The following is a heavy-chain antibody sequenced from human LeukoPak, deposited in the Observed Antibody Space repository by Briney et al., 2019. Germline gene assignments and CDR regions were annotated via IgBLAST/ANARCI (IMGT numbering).Heavy chain of an antibody. CDR2: INRSGST. D-gene: IGHD6-6*01. CDR1: GGSFIGYY. CDR3: ARGYSSSHAFYYYMDV. Sequence: PSETLSLTCAVYGGSFIGYYWSWIPQPPGKGLEWIGEINRSGSTNYNPSLKSRVSISVDTSKHQSSLRLSSVTAADTAVYYCARGYSSSHAFYYYMDVWGKGTTVTVSS. V-gene: IGHV4-34*01. J-gene: IGHJ6*03.